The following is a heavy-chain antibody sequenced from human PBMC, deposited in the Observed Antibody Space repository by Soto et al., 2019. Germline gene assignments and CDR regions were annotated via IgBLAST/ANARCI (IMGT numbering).Heavy chain of an antibody. D-gene: IGHD2-15*01. V-gene: IGHV5-51*01. CDR3: ARALLYCSGGSCYGLAHDAFDI. CDR1: GFSFTRYT. Sequence: PGESLKISCEGSGFSFTRYTIGWVRQMPGKGLEWMGIINPGDSESRYSPSFQGQVTISADKSISTAYLQWSSLKASDTAMYYCARALLYCSGGSCYGLAHDAFDIWGQGTMVTVSS. CDR2: INPGDSES. J-gene: IGHJ3*02.